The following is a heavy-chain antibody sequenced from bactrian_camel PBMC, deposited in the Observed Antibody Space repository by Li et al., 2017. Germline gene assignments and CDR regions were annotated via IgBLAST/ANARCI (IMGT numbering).Heavy chain of an antibody. CDR1: GFTFASYA. D-gene: IGHD6*01. Sequence: VQLVESGGGLLRPGGSLRFSCTASGFTFASYAMSWVRQAPGKGLEWVSSINRNGGTTYADSVKGRFTISRDNAKNTLYLQLNSLETDDTAMYYCAKTADGYGGTWQGSYEYSFWGKGTQVTVS. CDR3: AKTADGYGGTWQGSYEYSF. CDR2: INRNGGT. J-gene: IGHJ4*01. V-gene: IGHV3S42*01.